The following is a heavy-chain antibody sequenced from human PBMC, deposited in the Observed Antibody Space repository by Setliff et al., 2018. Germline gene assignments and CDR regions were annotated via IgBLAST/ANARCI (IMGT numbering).Heavy chain of an antibody. J-gene: IGHJ6*03. CDR3: ARVPYPHRFPYSNYLGYYYYYYMDV. Sequence: ASVKVSCKTSGYAFTDNYIHWVRQAPGQGLEWMGWINPKTGGTNYAQKLQGRVTMTTDTSTSTAYMELRSLRSDDTAVYYCARVPYPHRFPYSNYLGYYYYYYMDVWGKGTTVTVSS. D-gene: IGHD4-4*01. CDR1: GYAFTDNY. CDR2: INPKTGGT. V-gene: IGHV1-2*02.